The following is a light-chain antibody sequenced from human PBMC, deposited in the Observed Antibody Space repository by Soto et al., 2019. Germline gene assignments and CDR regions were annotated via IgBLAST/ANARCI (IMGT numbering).Light chain of an antibody. V-gene: IGLV1-36*01. CDR2: YDD. J-gene: IGLJ2*01. CDR1: SSNIGNNA. CDR3: AAWDDSLNGVV. Sequence: QSVLTQPPSVSEAPRQRVTISCSGSSSNIGNNAVNWYQQLPGKAPKLLIYYDDLLPSGVSDRFSGSKSGTSASLAISGLQSEDEADYYWAAWDDSLNGVVFGGGTQLPVL.